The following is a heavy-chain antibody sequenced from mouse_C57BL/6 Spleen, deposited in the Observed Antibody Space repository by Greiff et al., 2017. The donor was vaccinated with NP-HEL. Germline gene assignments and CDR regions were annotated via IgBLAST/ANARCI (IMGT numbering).Heavy chain of an antibody. J-gene: IGHJ1*03. CDR1: GYTFTSYG. Sequence: VQLQQSGAELARPGASVKLSCKASGYTFTSYGISWVKQRTGQGLEWIGEIYPRSGNTYYNEKFKGKATLTADKSSSTAYMELRSVTSEDSAVYFCARWETGFYWYFDVWGTGTTVTVSS. V-gene: IGHV1-81*01. D-gene: IGHD4-1*01. CDR2: IYPRSGNT. CDR3: ARWETGFYWYFDV.